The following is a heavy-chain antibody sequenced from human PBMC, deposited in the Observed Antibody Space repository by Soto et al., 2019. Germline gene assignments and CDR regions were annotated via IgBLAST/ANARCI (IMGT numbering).Heavy chain of an antibody. V-gene: IGHV3-74*01. J-gene: IGHJ3*02. CDR3: ARAPYYYDSRGYYYEHQGAAFDI. CDR2: INGDGNTI. D-gene: IGHD3-22*01. CDR1: GFNFGPFW. Sequence: GGSLRLSCAASGFNFGPFWMHWVRQAPGKGLVWVSHINGDGNTIVYADSVRGRFTISRDNAKNSLYLQMNSLRAEDTAVYYCARAPYYYDSRGYYYEHQGAAFDIWGQGTMVTGSS.